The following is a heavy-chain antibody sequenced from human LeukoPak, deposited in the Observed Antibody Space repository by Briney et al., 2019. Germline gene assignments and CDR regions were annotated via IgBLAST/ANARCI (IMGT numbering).Heavy chain of an antibody. CDR3: ARSTLRLDY. D-gene: IGHD2-15*01. V-gene: IGHV3-23*01. J-gene: IGHJ4*02. Sequence: GGSLRLSCAASGFFFSDSAMAWVRQAPGKGLEWVSAISGSGGSTYYADSVKGRFTISRDNSKNTLYLQMNSLRAEDTAVYYCARSTLRLDYWGQGTLVTVSS. CDR2: ISGSGGST. CDR1: GFFFSDSA.